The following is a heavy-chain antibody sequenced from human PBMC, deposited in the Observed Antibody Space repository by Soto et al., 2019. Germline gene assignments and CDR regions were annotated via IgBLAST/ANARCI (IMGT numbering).Heavy chain of an antibody. CDR1: GFTFRSYG. CDR3: AKCPSITCSDNWFDP. CDR2: ISGGGGST. J-gene: IGHJ5*02. V-gene: IGHV3-23*01. D-gene: IGHD2-2*01. Sequence: EVQLLESGGGLVQPGGSLRLSCAASGFTFRSYGMSWVRQAPGKGLEWVSAISGGGGSTSYADSVRGRFTISRDNMKNTVYLQVNSLRAEDMAAYYCAKCPSITCSDNWFDPWGQGILVTVSS.